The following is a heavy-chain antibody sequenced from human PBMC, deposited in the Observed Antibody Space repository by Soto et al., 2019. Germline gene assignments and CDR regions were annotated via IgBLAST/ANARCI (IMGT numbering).Heavy chain of an antibody. D-gene: IGHD3-16*01. CDR1: GYTFTSYG. Sequence: QVQLVQSGAEVKKPGASVKVSCKASGYTFTSYGISWVRQAPGQGLEWMGWISAYNGNTNYAQKLQGRVTMTTDTSTSTAYMELRSLRSDDTAVYYCARVTPYDYVCGSHFYGMDVWGQGTTVTVSS. V-gene: IGHV1-18*01. CDR2: ISAYNGNT. J-gene: IGHJ6*02. CDR3: ARVTPYDYVCGSHFYGMDV.